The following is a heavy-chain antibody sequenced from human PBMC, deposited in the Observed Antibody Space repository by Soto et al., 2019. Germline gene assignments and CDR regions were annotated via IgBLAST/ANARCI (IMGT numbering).Heavy chain of an antibody. Sequence: PGGSLRLSXAASGFTFSDYYISWIRQAPGKGLEWVSYISSSSSYTNYADSVKGRFTISRDNAKNSLYLQMNSLRAEDTAVYYCAVDTAMAYYYGMDVWGQGTTVTVSS. CDR3: AVDTAMAYYYGMDV. D-gene: IGHD5-18*01. CDR2: ISSSSSYT. J-gene: IGHJ6*02. V-gene: IGHV3-11*06. CDR1: GFTFSDYY.